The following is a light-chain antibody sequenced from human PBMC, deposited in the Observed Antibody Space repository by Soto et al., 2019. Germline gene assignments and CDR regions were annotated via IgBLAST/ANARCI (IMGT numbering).Light chain of an antibody. V-gene: IGLV2-14*01. Sequence: QSVLTQPASVSGSPGQSITISCTGTSSDVGGYNYVSWYQQPPGKAPKLMIYDVTNRPSGVSDRFSGSKSGNTASLTISGLRPEYEAVYYCSSYSTSTTPSYVFGTGTKVTVL. CDR3: SSYSTSTTPSYV. CDR2: DVT. J-gene: IGLJ1*01. CDR1: SSDVGGYNY.